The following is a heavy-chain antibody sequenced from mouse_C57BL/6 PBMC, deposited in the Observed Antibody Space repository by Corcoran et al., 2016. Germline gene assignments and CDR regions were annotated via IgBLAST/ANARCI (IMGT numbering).Heavy chain of an antibody. V-gene: IGHV9-3*01. D-gene: IGHD4-1*01. J-gene: IGHJ2*01. CDR2: INTYSGVP. CDR1: GYTFTTYG. CDR3: AINMGTNWAAY. Sequence: QIQLVQSGPELEKPGETVTISCKASGYTFTTYGMSWVKQAPGKGLKWMGWINTYSGVPTYADDFKGRFAFSLETSASTAYLQINNLKNEDTATYCCAINMGTNWAAYWGQGTTLTVSS.